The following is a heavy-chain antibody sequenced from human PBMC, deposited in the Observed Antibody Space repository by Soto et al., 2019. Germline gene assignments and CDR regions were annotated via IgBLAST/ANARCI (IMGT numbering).Heavy chain of an antibody. D-gene: IGHD3-22*01. CDR3: ARGQVVNFDNWFDP. J-gene: IGHJ5*02. Sequence: QIQLVQSGAEVKKPGTSVKVSCKASGYTFTSYGISWVRQAPGQGLEWMGWINPYSGHTNYAQKLQDRATMTTDTSTNTAYMELKSLRSDDTAVYFCARGQVVNFDNWFDPWGQGTLVTVSS. CDR2: INPYSGHT. CDR1: GYTFTSYG. V-gene: IGHV1-18*04.